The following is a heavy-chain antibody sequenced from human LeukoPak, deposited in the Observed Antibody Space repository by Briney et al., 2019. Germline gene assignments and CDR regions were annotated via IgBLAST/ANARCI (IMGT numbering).Heavy chain of an antibody. D-gene: IGHD6-13*01. Sequence: GASVKVSCKASGYTFSSYDINWVRLATGQGLEWMGWMNPNSGNTGYAQKFQGRVTMTRNTSISTAYMELSSLRSEDTAVYYCAITGYSSSWYYYYYMDVWGKGTTVTVSS. V-gene: IGHV1-8*01. CDR2: MNPNSGNT. CDR3: AITGYSSSWYYYYYMDV. J-gene: IGHJ6*03. CDR1: GYTFSSYD.